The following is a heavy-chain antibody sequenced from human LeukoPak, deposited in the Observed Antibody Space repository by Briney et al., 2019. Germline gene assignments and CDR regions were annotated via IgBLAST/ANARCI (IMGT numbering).Heavy chain of an antibody. Sequence: GGTLRLSCAASGITLSGYDMHWVRHGTGKNLEWVSAIGPAGDTYYSDSVKGRFTISREDARNSLYLQMNSLTAEDTAVYYCARDAVPGRGGAFDYWGQGTLVIVSS. D-gene: IGHD6-19*01. V-gene: IGHV3-13*01. CDR3: ARDAVPGRGGAFDY. CDR2: IGPAGDT. J-gene: IGHJ4*02. CDR1: GITLSGYD.